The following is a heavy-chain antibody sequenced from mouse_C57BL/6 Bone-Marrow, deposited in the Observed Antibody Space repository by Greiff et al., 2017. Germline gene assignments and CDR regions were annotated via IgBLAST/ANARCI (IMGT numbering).Heavy chain of an antibody. CDR3: AREGVRRGYFDV. D-gene: IGHD2-14*01. Sequence: QVQLQQPGAELVMPGASVKLSCKASGYTFTSYWMHWVKQRPGQGLEWIGEIDPSDSYTNYNQKFKGKSTLTVDKSSSTAYMQLSSLTSEDSAVYYCAREGVRRGYFDVWGTGTTVTVSS. J-gene: IGHJ1*03. CDR1: GYTFTSYW. CDR2: IDPSDSYT. V-gene: IGHV1-69*01.